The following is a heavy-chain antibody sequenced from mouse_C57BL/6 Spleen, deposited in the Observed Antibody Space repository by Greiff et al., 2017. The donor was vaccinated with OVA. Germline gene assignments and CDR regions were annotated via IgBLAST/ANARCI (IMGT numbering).Heavy chain of an antibody. CDR2: IWTGGGT. Sequence: VQVVESGPGLVAPSQSLSLTCTVSGFSLPSYAISWVRQPPGKGLEWLGVIWTGGGTHYNSALKSRLSISKDNSKSQVFLKMNSLQTDDTARYYCARKWDYGMDYWGKGTSVTVSS. D-gene: IGHD2-4*01. J-gene: IGHJ4*01. V-gene: IGHV2-9-1*01. CDR3: ARKWDYGMDY. CDR1: GFSLPSYA.